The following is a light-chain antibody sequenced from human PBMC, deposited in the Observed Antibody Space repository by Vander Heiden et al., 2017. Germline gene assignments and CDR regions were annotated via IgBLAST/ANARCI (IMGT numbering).Light chain of an antibody. J-gene: IGKJ2*01. CDR3: QQSFTTPHT. CDR1: QSISNY. Sequence: DIQMTQSPSSLSASVGDSVTITCRASQSISNYLNWYQQKPRKAPDLLIYTASSLQSGVPSRFRGSGSGTDFSLTISSLQPEDFATYYCQQSFTTPHTFGQGTRLDVK. CDR2: TAS. V-gene: IGKV1-39*01.